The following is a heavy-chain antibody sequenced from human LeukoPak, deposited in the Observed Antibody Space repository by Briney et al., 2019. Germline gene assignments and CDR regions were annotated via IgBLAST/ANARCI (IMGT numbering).Heavy chain of an antibody. CDR2: IYYSGST. J-gene: IGHJ4*02. CDR3: ARDLLNEGNHLDY. CDR1: GGSISSGDYY. V-gene: IGHV4-30-4*01. D-gene: IGHD4-23*01. Sequence: SQTLSLTCTVSGGSISSGDYYWSWIRQPPGKGLEWIGYIYYSGSTYYNPSLKSQVTISVDTSKNQFSLKLSSVTAADTAVYYCARDLLNEGNHLDYWGQGTLVTVSS.